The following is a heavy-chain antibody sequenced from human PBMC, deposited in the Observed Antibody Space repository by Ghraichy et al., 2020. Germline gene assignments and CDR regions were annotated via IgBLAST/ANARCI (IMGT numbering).Heavy chain of an antibody. Sequence: GESLNISCAASGFTFSSYGMHWVRQAPGKGLEWVAVISYDGSNKYYADSVKGRFTISRDNSKNTLYLQMNSLRAEDTAVYYCAKDRGPYQLLCPFDYWGQGTLVTVSS. CDR1: GFTFSSYG. J-gene: IGHJ4*02. D-gene: IGHD2-2*01. CDR2: ISYDGSNK. CDR3: AKDRGPYQLLCPFDY. V-gene: IGHV3-30*18.